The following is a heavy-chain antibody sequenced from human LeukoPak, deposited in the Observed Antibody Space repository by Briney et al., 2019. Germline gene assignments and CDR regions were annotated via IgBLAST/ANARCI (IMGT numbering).Heavy chain of an antibody. CDR3: ARDGMVRGVINRKGPRPSWSDP. CDR1: GHTFTSYG. J-gene: IGHJ5*02. CDR2: ISAYNGNT. Sequence: ASVKVSCKASGHTFTSYGISWVRQAPGQGLEWMGWISAYNGNTNYAQKLQGRVTMTTDTSTSTAYMELRGLRSDDTAVYYCARDGMVRGVINRKGPRPSWSDPWGQGTLVTVSS. V-gene: IGHV1-18*04. D-gene: IGHD3-10*01.